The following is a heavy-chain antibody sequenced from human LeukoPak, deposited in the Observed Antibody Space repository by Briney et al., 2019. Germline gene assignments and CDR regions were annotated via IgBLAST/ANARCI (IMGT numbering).Heavy chain of an antibody. CDR1: GFTFSNYA. J-gene: IGHJ3*01. V-gene: IGHV3-23*01. CDR3: AKDGYDYVWGSPP. Sequence: PGGSLRLSCAASGFTFSNYAMSWVRQAPGKGLEWVSAINDSGGSTYYADSVKGRFTISRDNSKNTLYLQMNSLRAEDTAVYYCAKDGYDYVWGSPPWGQGTMVTVSS. D-gene: IGHD3-16*01. CDR2: INDSGGST.